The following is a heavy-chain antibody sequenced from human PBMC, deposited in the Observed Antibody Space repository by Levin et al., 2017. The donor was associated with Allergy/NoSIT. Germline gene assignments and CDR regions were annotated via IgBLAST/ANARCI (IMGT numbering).Heavy chain of an antibody. Sequence: KQSGPTLVKPTQTLTLTCTFSGFSLDTSGVAVGWIRQPPGKALEWLALIYWDDDKRYSPSLKSRLTITKDTSNNQVVLTMTNMDPVDTATYYCAHRPSSRPYYYYYMDVWGKGTTVTVSS. J-gene: IGHJ6*03. V-gene: IGHV2-5*02. CDR2: IYWDDDK. CDR3: AHRPSSRPYYYYYMDV. CDR1: GFSLDTSGVA. D-gene: IGHD6-6*01.